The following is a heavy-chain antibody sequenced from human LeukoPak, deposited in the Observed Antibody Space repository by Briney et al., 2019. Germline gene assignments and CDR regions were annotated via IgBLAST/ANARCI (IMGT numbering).Heavy chain of an antibody. J-gene: IGHJ6*03. CDR1: GFTVSSNE. D-gene: IGHD3-16*01. V-gene: IGHV3-38-3*01. CDR2: ISGGST. CDR3: AKDTVKVKMISRVPHYMDV. Sequence: GGSLRLSCAASGFTVSSNEMSWVRQAPGKGLEWVSSISGGSTYYADSLKGRVTISRDNSKNTLSLQMNSLRAEDTAVYYCAKDTVKVKMISRVPHYMDVWGKGTTVTISS.